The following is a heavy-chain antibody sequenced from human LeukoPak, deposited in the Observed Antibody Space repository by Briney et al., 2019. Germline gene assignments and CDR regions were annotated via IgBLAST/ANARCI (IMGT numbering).Heavy chain of an antibody. CDR2: INHSGRT. CDR1: GGSFSGYY. D-gene: IGHD3-9*01. Sequence: SETLSLTCAVYGGSFSGYYWSWIRQPPEKGLEWIGEINHSGRTNYNPSLKSRVTISVDTSKNQFSLKLSSVTAADTAVYYCARAIRYFGYYYYYMDVWGKGTTVTISS. V-gene: IGHV4-34*01. J-gene: IGHJ6*03. CDR3: ARAIRYFGYYYYYMDV.